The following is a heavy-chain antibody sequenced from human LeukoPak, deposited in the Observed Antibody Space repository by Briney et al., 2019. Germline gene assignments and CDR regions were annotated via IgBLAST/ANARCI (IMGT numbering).Heavy chain of an antibody. Sequence: SLETLSLTCAVSGYSISSGYYWGWIRQPPGKGLEWIGSIYDGGNPYYNPSLKSRVTISVDRSKNQFSLKLNSVTAADTAVYYCAREDGDYVKDCWGQGTLVTVSS. CDR1: GYSISSGYY. CDR2: IYDGGNP. J-gene: IGHJ4*02. CDR3: AREDGDYVKDC. D-gene: IGHD4-17*01. V-gene: IGHV4-38-2*02.